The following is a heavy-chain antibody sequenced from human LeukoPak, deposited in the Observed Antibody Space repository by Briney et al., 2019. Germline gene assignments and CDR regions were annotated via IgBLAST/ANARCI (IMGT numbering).Heavy chain of an antibody. Sequence: SETQSLTCAVYGGSFSGYYWSWIRQPPGKGLEWIGEINHSGSTNYNPSLKSRVTISVDTSKNQFSLKLSSVTAADTAVYYCAREQQLANFDYWGQGTLVTVSS. V-gene: IGHV4-34*01. CDR2: INHSGST. D-gene: IGHD6-13*01. CDR3: AREQQLANFDY. CDR1: GGSFSGYY. J-gene: IGHJ4*02.